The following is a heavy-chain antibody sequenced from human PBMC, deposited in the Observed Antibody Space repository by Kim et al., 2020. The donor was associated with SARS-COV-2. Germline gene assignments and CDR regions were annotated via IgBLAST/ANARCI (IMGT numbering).Heavy chain of an antibody. J-gene: IGHJ5*02. CDR2: T. CDR3: ARYTRGGFDP. V-gene: IGHV4-59*10. D-gene: IGHD3-10*01. Sequence: TNTHPRLKSRVTLYGDTSKNQFTRKLSSGTAADTAVYYCARYTRGGFDPWGQGTLVTVSS.